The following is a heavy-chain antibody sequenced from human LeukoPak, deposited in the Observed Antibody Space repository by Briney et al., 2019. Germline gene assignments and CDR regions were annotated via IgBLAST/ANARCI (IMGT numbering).Heavy chain of an antibody. J-gene: IGHJ4*02. CDR3: AREDPARFDY. Sequence: ASVKVSCKASGYTFTGYYMHWVRQAPGQGLEWMGWINTNTGNPTYAQGFTGRFVFSLDTSVSTAYLQISSLKAEDTAVYYCAREDPARFDYWGQGTLVTVSS. CDR1: GYTFTGYY. V-gene: IGHV7-4-1*02. CDR2: INTNTGNP.